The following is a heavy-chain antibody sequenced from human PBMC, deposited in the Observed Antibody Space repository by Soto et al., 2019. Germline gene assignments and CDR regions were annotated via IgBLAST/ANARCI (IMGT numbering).Heavy chain of an antibody. D-gene: IGHD3-3*01. CDR1: GFTFGTYA. Sequence: SLRLSCADSGFTFGTYAMHWVRQAPDKGLEWVAVISYDASNRYYSDSVKGRFTISRDNSKNTLYLQMNSLRAEDTAVYYCERSNYNFWTGYPPYCAVDVWGQGSTVT. CDR3: ERSNYNFWTGYPPYCAVDV. J-gene: IGHJ6*02. V-gene: IGHV3-30-3*01. CDR2: ISYDASNR.